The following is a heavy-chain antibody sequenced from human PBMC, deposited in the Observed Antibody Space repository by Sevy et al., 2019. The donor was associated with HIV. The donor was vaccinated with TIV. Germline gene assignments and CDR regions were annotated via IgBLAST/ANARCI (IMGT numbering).Heavy chain of an antibody. CDR2: ISSSSSYI. CDR1: GFTFSSYS. J-gene: IGHJ4*02. Sequence: GGSLRLSCAASGFTFSSYSMNWVRQAPGKGLEWVSSISSSSSYIYYADSVKGRFTISRDNAKNSLYLQMNSLRAEDTAVYYCARVDYDILTGYHYDYWGQVTLVTVSS. D-gene: IGHD3-9*01. V-gene: IGHV3-21*01. CDR3: ARVDYDILTGYHYDY.